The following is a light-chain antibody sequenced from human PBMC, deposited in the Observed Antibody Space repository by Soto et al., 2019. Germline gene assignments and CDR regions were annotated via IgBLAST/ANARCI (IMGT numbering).Light chain of an antibody. J-gene: IGKJ5*01. V-gene: IGKV3-11*01. Sequence: FLTQSHFPLSSPPLARATLSPRASQSVSSYLAWYQQKPGQAPRLLIYDASNRATGIPARLSGSGSGTDFTLTISSLEPEDFAVYYCQQRSNWPITFGQGTRLEN. CDR1: QSVSSY. CDR2: DAS. CDR3: QQRSNWPIT.